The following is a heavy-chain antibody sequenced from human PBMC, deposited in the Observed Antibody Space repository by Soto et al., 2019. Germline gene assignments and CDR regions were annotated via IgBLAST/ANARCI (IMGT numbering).Heavy chain of an antibody. D-gene: IGHD2-15*01. V-gene: IGHV3-23*01. J-gene: IGHJ3*02. CDR2: IGGGGVST. Sequence: EVQLLESGGGLVEPGGSLRLSCAASGFTFRSYAMTWVRQAPGKGLEWVAYIGGGGVSTYYADSVKGRFTSSRDYSKNALYLQMRRRSAEGKAEYYWGRIVGGVSNHDGFDSWGQGKMVNVSS. CDR1: GFTFRSYA. CDR3: GRIVGGVSNHDGFDS.